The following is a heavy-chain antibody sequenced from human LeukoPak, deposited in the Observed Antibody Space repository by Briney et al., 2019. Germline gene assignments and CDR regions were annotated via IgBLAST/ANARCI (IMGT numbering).Heavy chain of an antibody. CDR3: AKVPLSSSGWDREYYFDY. Sequence: GGSLRLSCAASGFTFSSYTMNWVRQPPGKGLEWVSNIGTSSTTIYYADSVKGRFTISRDNAKNSLYLQMNSLRADDTAVYYCAKVPLSSSGWDREYYFDYWGQGTLVTVSS. D-gene: IGHD6-19*01. V-gene: IGHV3-48*01. J-gene: IGHJ4*02. CDR2: IGTSSTTI. CDR1: GFTFSSYT.